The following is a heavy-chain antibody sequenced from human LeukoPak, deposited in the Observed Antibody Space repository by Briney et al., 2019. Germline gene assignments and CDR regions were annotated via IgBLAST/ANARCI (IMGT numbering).Heavy chain of an antibody. CDR1: GFTFSSYG. Sequence: GGSLRLSCAASGFTFSSYGMHWVRQAPGKGLEWVSVIWYDGSNKYYADSVKGRFTISRDNSKSTLYLQMNSLRAEDTAVYYCARVGRKDGGDFDYWGQGTLVTVSS. V-gene: IGHV3-33*01. J-gene: IGHJ4*02. D-gene: IGHD2-21*01. CDR3: ARVGRKDGGDFDY. CDR2: IWYDGSNK.